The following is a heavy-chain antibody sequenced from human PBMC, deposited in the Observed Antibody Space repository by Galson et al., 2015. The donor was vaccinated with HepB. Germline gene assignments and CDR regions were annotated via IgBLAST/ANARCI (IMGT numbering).Heavy chain of an antibody. J-gene: IGHJ6*03. V-gene: IGHV3-30-3*01. CDR3: ARGGLYGSGVGVYMDV. CDR2: ISYDGSNK. Sequence: SLRLSCAASGFTFSSYAMHWVRQAPGKGLEWVAVISYDGSNKHYADSVKGRFTISRDNSKNTLYLQMNSLRAEDTAVYYCARGGLYGSGVGVYMDVWGKGTTVTVSS. D-gene: IGHD3-10*01. CDR1: GFTFSSYA.